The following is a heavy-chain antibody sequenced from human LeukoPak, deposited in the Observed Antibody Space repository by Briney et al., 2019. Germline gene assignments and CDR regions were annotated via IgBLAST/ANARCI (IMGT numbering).Heavy chain of an antibody. Sequence: LVASVKVFCKASGYTFTGYYMHWVRQAPGLGLKRMGWINPNSGGTNYAQKFQGRVTMTRDTSISTAYMELSRLRSDDTAVYYCARQPGAGTNYYYYGMDVWGQGTTFTVSS. CDR1: GYTFTGYY. D-gene: IGHD6-13*01. V-gene: IGHV1-2*03. CDR2: INPNSGGT. J-gene: IGHJ6*02. CDR3: ARQPGAGTNYYYYGMDV.